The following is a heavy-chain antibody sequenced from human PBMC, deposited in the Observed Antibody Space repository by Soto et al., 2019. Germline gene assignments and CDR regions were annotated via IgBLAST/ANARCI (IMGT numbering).Heavy chain of an antibody. J-gene: IGHJ1*01. CDR3: ARDQPTYCSGGSCYSPYFQH. CDR1: GFTFSSYG. V-gene: IGHV3-33*01. D-gene: IGHD2-15*01. Sequence: QVQLVESGGGVVQPGRSLRLSCAASGFTFSSYGMHWVRQAPGKGLEWVAVIWYDGSNKYYADSVKGRFTISRDNSKNTPYLQMNSLRAEDTAVYYCARDQPTYCSGGSCYSPYFQHWGQGTLVTVSS. CDR2: IWYDGSNK.